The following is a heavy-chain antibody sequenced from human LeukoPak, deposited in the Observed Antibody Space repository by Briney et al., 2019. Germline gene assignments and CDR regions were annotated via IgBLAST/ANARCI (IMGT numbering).Heavy chain of an antibody. J-gene: IGHJ4*02. CDR1: GFTVSSTY. D-gene: IGHD6-13*01. CDR2: IYNGGGT. Sequence: PGGSLRLSCAASGFTVSSTYMSWVRQGPGKGLEWVSIIYNGGGTYTAASVKGRFTISIDNSKNTLYLQMISLRVEDTAIYYCARSHSTSWYWYDYWGQGTLVTVSS. CDR3: ARSHSTSWYWYDY. V-gene: IGHV3-53*01.